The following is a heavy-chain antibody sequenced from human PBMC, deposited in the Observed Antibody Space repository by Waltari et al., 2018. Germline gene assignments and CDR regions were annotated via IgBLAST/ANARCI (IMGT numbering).Heavy chain of an antibody. CDR2: IMWNSGSI. V-gene: IGHV3-9*01. CDR1: GFTFDDYA. Sequence: EVQLVESGGGLVQPGRSLRLSCAASGFTFDDYAMHWVRQAPGQGLEWVSGIMWNSGSIGYADSVKGRFTISRDNAKNSLYLQMNSLRAEDTALYYCAKQSSSWYLDAFDIWGQGTMVTVSS. J-gene: IGHJ3*02. D-gene: IGHD6-13*01. CDR3: AKQSSSWYLDAFDI.